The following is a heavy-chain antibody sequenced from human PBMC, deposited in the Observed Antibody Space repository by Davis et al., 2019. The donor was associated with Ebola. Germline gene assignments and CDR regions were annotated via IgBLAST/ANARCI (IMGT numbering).Heavy chain of an antibody. D-gene: IGHD5-24*01. CDR2: INHSGST. V-gene: IGHV4-34*01. Sequence: SETLSLTCAVYGGSFSGYYWSWIRQPPGKGLEWIGEINHSGSTNYNPSLKSRVTISVDTSKNQFSLKLSSVTAVDTAVYYCARGRGWLQSSWFDPWGQGTLVTVSS. CDR3: ARGRGWLQSSWFDP. J-gene: IGHJ5*02. CDR1: GGSFSGYY.